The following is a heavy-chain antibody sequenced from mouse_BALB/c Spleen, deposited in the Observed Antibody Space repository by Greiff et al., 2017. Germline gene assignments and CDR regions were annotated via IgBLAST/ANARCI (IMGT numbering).Heavy chain of an antibody. Sequence: EVQGVESGGGLVKPGGSLKLSCAASGFTFSSYTMSWVRQTPEKRLEWVATISSGGSYTYYPDSVKGRFTISRDNAKNTLYLQMSSLKSEDTAMYYCTRGDFEAWFAYWGQGTLVTVSA. J-gene: IGHJ3*01. V-gene: IGHV5-6-4*01. CDR3: TRGDFEAWFAY. CDR2: ISSGGSYT. CDR1: GFTFSSYT.